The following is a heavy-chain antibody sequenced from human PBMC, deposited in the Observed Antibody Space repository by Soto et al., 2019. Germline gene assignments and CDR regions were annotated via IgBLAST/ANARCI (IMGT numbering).Heavy chain of an antibody. CDR3: ARVSQAALSESSLDV. D-gene: IGHD6-6*01. V-gene: IGHV1-18*04. CDR2: ISAYNGNT. CDR1: GYTSTSYG. J-gene: IGHJ6*02. Sequence: ASVKVSCKASGYTSTSYGISWVRQAPGQGLEWMGWISAYNGNTNYAQKLQGRVTMTTDTSTSTAYMELRSLRSDDTAVYYCARVSQAALSESSLDVWGQGTTVTVSS.